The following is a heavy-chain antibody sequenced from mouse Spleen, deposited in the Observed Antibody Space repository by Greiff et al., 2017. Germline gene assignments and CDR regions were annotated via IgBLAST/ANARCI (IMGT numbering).Heavy chain of an antibody. CDR3: ARAYGSPLYWYFDV. V-gene: IGHV2-9-1*01. CDR2: IWTGGGT. CDR1: GFSLTSYA. D-gene: IGHD1-1*01. Sequence: QVQLQQSGPGLVAPSQSLSITCTVSGFSLTSYAISWVRQPPGKGLEWLGVIWTGGGTNYNSALKSRLSISKDNSKSQVFLKMNSLQTDDTARYYCARAYGSPLYWYFDVWGTGTTVTVSS. J-gene: IGHJ1*03.